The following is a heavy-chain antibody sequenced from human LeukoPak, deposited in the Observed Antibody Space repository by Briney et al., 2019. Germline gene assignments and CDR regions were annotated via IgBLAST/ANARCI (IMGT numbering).Heavy chain of an antibody. CDR1: GGSISSYY. D-gene: IGHD3-9*01. V-gene: IGHV4-59*01. CDR2: IYYSGST. J-gene: IGHJ6*02. Sequence: SETLSLTCTVSGGSISSYYWSWIRQPPGKGLEWIGYIYYSGSTNYNPSLKSRVTISVDTSKNQFSLKLSSVTAADTAAYYCARVPYDILTGYPHYGMDVWGQGTTVTVSS. CDR3: ARVPYDILTGYPHYGMDV.